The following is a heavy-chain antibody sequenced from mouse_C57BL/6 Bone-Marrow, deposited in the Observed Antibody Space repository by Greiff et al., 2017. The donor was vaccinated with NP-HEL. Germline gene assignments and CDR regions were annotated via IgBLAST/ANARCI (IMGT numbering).Heavy chain of an antibody. CDR2: INPNTGGT. CDR1: GYTFTDYY. D-gene: IGHD2-2*01. Sequence: EVQLQQSGPELVKPGASVKISCKASGYTFTDYYMNWVKQSPGQSLEWIGDINPNTGGTSYNQKFKGKATLTVDKSSSTAYMELRSLTSEDSAVYYCASRSTMVTTLFAYWGQGTLVTVSA. J-gene: IGHJ3*01. V-gene: IGHV1-26*01. CDR3: ASRSTMVTTLFAY.